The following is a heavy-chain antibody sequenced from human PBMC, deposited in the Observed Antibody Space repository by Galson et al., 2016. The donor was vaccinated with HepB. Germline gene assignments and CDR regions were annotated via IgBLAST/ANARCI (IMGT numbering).Heavy chain of an antibody. CDR2: IYHSGVT. CDR3: ARCGARAYYGISGPYFDP. V-gene: IGHV4-61*08. CDR1: GGSTRDDDHY. D-gene: IGHD3-22*01. Sequence: SETLSLTCSVSGGSTRDDDHYWNWIRQSPGKRPEWIGYIYHSGVTNYSPSLESRISISVDTSKNLYSLKLTSVTPADTAVYYCARCGARAYYGISGPYFDPWGQGTLVAVSS. J-gene: IGHJ5*02.